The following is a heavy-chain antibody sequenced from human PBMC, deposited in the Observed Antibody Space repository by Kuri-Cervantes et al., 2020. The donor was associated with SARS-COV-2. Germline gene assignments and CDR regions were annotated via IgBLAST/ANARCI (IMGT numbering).Heavy chain of an antibody. Sequence: ASVKVSCKASGYTFTGYYMHWVRQAPGQGLEWMGWINPNNGGTNYAQKFQGRVTMTRDTSISTAYMELSRLRSDDTAVYYCATGKNFYDSSGYYGRGSDAFDIWGQGTMVTVSS. D-gene: IGHD3-22*01. J-gene: IGHJ3*02. CDR3: ATGKNFYDSSGYYGRGSDAFDI. CDR2: INPNNGGT. V-gene: IGHV1-2*02. CDR1: GYTFTGYY.